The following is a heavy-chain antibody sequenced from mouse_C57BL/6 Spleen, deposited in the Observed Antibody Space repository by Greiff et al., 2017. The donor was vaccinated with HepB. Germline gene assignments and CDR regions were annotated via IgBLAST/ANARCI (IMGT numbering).Heavy chain of an antibody. J-gene: IGHJ3*01. CDR2: IYPGDGDT. V-gene: IGHV1-82*01. CDR3: ARGGSPPWFAY. Sequence: VQLQQSGPELVKPGASVKISCKASGYAFSSSWMNWVKQRPGKGLEWIGRIYPGDGDTNYNGKFKGKATLTADKSSSTAYMQLSSLTSEDSAVYFCARGGSPPWFAYWGQGTLVTVSA. CDR1: GYAFSSSW. D-gene: IGHD6-1*01.